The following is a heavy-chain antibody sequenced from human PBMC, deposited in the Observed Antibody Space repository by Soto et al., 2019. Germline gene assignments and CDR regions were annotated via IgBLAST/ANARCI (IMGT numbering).Heavy chain of an antibody. CDR3: ASRSSGWYFDY. V-gene: IGHV3-23*04. Sequence: EVQLVESGGGLVQPGGSLRLSCAASGFTFSSYAMNWVRQAPGKGLEWVSVISGSGGSSYYADSVKGRFSISRDNSKNTLYMQMNSLKAEDTALYYCASRSSGWYFDYWGQGTLVTVSS. J-gene: IGHJ4*02. D-gene: IGHD6-19*01. CDR1: GFTFSSYA. CDR2: ISGSGGSS.